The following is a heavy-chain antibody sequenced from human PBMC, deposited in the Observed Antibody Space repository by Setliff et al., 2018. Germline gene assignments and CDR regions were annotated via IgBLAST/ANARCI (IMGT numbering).Heavy chain of an antibody. V-gene: IGHV4-39*01. CDR2: IYYSGST. CDR1: GGSISSSSYY. J-gene: IGHJ6*03. Sequence: PSETLSLTCTVSGGSISSSSYYWGWIRQPPGKGLEWIGSIYYSGSTYYNPSLKSRVTISVDTSKNQFSLKLSSVTAADTAVYYCARHLYSSGWYFDYMDVWGKGNTVTVSS. CDR3: ARHLYSSGWYFDYMDV. D-gene: IGHD6-19*01.